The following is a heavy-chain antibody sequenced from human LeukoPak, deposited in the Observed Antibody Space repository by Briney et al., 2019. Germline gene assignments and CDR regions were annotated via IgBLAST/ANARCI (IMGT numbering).Heavy chain of an antibody. J-gene: IGHJ6*04. Sequence: SVKVSCKVSGYTLTELSMHWVRQAPGQGLEWMGGIIPIFGTANYAQKFQGRVTITADKSTSTAYMELSSLRSEDTAVYYCTHSYGENYGMDVWGKGTTVTVSS. CDR1: GYTLTELS. V-gene: IGHV1-69*06. CDR3: THSYGENYGMDV. D-gene: IGHD5-18*01. CDR2: IIPIFGTA.